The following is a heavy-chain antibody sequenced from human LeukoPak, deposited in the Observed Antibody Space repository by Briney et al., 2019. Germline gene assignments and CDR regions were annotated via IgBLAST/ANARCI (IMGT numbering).Heavy chain of an antibody. V-gene: IGHV4-4*09. CDR2: IYTSGST. CDR3: ARYALEYDFWSVYRYYYYYMDV. D-gene: IGHD3-3*01. J-gene: IGHJ6*03. CDR1: GGSISSYS. Sequence: SETLSLTCTVSGGSISSYSWSWIRQPPGKGLEWVGYIYTSGSTKYNPSLKSRVTISVDTSKNQFSLRLSSVTAADTAVYYCARYALEYDFWSVYRYYYYYMDVWGKGTTVTVSS.